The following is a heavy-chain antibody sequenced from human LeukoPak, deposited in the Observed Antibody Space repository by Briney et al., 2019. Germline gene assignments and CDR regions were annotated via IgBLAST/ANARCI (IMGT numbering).Heavy chain of an antibody. Sequence: PGGSLRLSCAASGFTFSSYGMHWVRQAPGKGLEWVAFIRYDGSNKYYADSVKGRFTISRDNSKNTLCLQMNSLRAEDTALYYCAKEYSSSWIDYYCMDVWGKGTTVTVSS. CDR2: IRYDGSNK. D-gene: IGHD6-13*01. CDR1: GFTFSSYG. J-gene: IGHJ6*04. CDR3: AKEYSSSWIDYYCMDV. V-gene: IGHV3-30*02.